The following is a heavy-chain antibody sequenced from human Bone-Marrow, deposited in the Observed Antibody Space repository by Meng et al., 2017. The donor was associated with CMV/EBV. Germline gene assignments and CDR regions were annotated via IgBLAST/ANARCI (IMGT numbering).Heavy chain of an antibody. D-gene: IGHD4-23*01. CDR3: ARDGAVGKVGRNWFDP. V-gene: IGHV1-18*01. CDR2: ISAYNGNT. J-gene: IGHJ5*02. CDR1: GYTFTSYG. Sequence: ASVKVSCKASGYTFTSYGISWVRQAPGQGLEWMGWISAYNGNTNYAQKLQGRVTMTTDTSTRPAYMEPRSLRSDATAVYYGARDGAVGKVGRNWFDPWGQGTLVTVSS.